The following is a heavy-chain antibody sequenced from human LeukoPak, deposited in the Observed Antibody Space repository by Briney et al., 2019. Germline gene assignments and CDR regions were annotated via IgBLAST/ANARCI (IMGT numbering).Heavy chain of an antibody. CDR3: ARSWGPAAIYP. Sequence: ASVKVSCKASGYTFTSYDINWVRQATGQGLERMGWMNPNSGKTGYAQKFQGRVTITRNTSISTAYMELSSLRSEDTAVYYCARSWGPAAIYPWGQGTLVTVSS. V-gene: IGHV1-8*03. J-gene: IGHJ5*02. D-gene: IGHD2-2*02. CDR1: GYTFTSYD. CDR2: MNPNSGKT.